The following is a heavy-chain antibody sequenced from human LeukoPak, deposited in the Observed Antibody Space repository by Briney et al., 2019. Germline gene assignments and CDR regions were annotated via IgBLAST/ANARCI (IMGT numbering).Heavy chain of an antibody. CDR1: GFSFSTTW. D-gene: IGHD3-10*01. CDR3: ARNGGFGELSNWFDP. Sequence: GGSLRLSCAASGFSFSTTWMHWVRQLPGQGLVWVARITSDGTSTSYAESVKGRFTISRDNSKNTLYLQMNSLRAEDTAVYYCARNGGFGELSNWFDPWGQGTLVTVSS. J-gene: IGHJ5*02. CDR2: ITSDGTST. V-gene: IGHV3-74*03.